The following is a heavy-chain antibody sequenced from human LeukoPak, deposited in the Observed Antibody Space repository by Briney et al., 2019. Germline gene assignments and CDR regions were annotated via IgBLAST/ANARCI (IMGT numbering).Heavy chain of an antibody. D-gene: IGHD2-2*01. CDR2: INHSGST. Sequence: SETLSLTTAVYGGSFSGYYWSWIRQPPGKGLEWIGEINHSGSTNYNPSLKSRVTISVDTSKNQFSLKLSSVTAADTAVYYCARGAVKYQLPQDYYYYGMYVWGQGTTVTVSS. J-gene: IGHJ6*01. V-gene: IGHV4-34*01. CDR3: ARGAVKYQLPQDYYYYGMYV. CDR1: GGSFSGYY.